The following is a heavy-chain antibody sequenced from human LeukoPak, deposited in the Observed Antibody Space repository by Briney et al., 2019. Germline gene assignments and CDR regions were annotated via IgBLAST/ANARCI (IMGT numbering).Heavy chain of an antibody. D-gene: IGHD3-22*01. CDR3: ARDDDSSGPFNY. CDR1: GFTFSSYS. CDR2: ISLSVTTI. V-gene: IGHV3-48*02. J-gene: IGHJ4*02. Sequence: GGSLRLSCAASGFTFSSYSMNWVRQAPGKGLEWVSFISLSVTTIYYADSVKGRFTISGDNAKNSLYLQMNSLRDEDTAVYYCARDDDSSGPFNYWGQGTLVTVSS.